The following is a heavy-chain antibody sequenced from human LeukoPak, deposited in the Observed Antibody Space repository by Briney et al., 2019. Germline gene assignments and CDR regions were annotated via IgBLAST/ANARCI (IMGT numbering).Heavy chain of an antibody. CDR1: GFTFSNYW. Sequence: HPGGSLRLSCEASGFTFSNYWVHWVRQAPGKGLMWVSRVNIDGSSTTYADSVKGRFTISRDNAKNTLYLQMNSLRVEDTAVYYCARARYSIGWNPFDYWGQGTLVTVSS. D-gene: IGHD6-19*01. V-gene: IGHV3-74*01. CDR2: VNIDGSST. J-gene: IGHJ4*02. CDR3: ARARYSIGWNPFDY.